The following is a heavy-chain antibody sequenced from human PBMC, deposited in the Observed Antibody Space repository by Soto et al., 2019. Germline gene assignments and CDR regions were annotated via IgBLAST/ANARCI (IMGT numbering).Heavy chain of an antibody. D-gene: IGHD6-13*01. CDR3: ARCQGIAAAGLQNWFDA. CDR2: IYYSGST. Sequence: PSETLSLTCTVSGGSISSGDYYWSWIRQPPGKGLEWIGYIYYSGSTYYNPSLKSRVTISVDTSKNQFSLKLSSVTAADTAVYYCARCQGIAAAGLQNWFDAWGQGTLVTVSS. J-gene: IGHJ5*02. CDR1: GGSISSGDYY. V-gene: IGHV4-30-4*01.